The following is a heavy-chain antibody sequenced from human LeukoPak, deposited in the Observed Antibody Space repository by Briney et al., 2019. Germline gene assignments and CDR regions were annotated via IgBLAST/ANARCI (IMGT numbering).Heavy chain of an antibody. D-gene: IGHD2-2*01. CDR3: AKVADIVVVPAANFDY. Sequence: QPGGSLRLSCAASGFTFSSYAMSWVRQAPGKGLEWVSAISGSGGSTYYADSVKGRFTISRDNSKNTLYLQMNSLRAEDTAVYYCAKVADIVVVPAANFDYWGQGTLVTVSS. CDR1: GFTFSSYA. CDR2: ISGSGGST. V-gene: IGHV3-23*01. J-gene: IGHJ4*02.